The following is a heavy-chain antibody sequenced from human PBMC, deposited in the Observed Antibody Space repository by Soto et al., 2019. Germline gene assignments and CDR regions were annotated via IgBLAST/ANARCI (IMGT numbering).Heavy chain of an antibody. D-gene: IGHD3-10*01. J-gene: IGHJ6*02. Sequence: GGTLRLSCAASGFTFDDYAMHWVRQAPGKGLEWVSGISWNSDSIGYADSVKGRFTISRDNAKNSLYLQMNSLRAEDTALYYCAALVGSGSRRTHYYYYGMDVWGQGTTVTVSS. CDR1: GFTFDDYA. CDR3: AALVGSGSRRTHYYYYGMDV. CDR2: ISWNSDSI. V-gene: IGHV3-9*01.